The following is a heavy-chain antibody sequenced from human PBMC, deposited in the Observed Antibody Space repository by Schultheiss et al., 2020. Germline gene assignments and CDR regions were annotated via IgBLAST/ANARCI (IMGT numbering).Heavy chain of an antibody. D-gene: IGHD1-14*01. CDR1: GFTFSSYS. V-gene: IGHV3-48*01. CDR2: ISSSGSTI. Sequence: GGSLRLSCAASGFTFSSYSMNWVRQAPGKGLEWVSYISSSGSTIYYADSVKGRFTISRDNSKNTLYLQMNSLRAEDTAVYYCARGEEILEHLLGSPQEPTYGMDVWGKGTTVTVSS. CDR3: ARGEEILEHLLGSPQEPTYGMDV. J-gene: IGHJ6*04.